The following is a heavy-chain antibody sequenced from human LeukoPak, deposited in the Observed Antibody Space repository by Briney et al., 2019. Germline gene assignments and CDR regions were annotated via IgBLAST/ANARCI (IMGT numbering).Heavy chain of an antibody. D-gene: IGHD6-13*01. CDR2: INLNSGGT. CDR3: ARARRGSSWYL. CDR1: GYTFTAYY. V-gene: IGHV1-2*02. J-gene: IGHJ4*02. Sequence: ASVKVSCKASGYTFTAYYMHWVRQAPGQGLEWMGWINLNSGGTNYAQKFQGRITMTRNTSISSAYMELSGLRSDDTAVYYCARARRGSSWYLWGQGTLVTVSS.